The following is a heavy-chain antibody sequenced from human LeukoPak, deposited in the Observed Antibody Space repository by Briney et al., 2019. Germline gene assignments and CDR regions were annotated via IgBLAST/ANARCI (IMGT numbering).Heavy chain of an antibody. CDR1: GFTFSSYA. V-gene: IGHV3-30*04. CDR2: ISYDGSNK. D-gene: IGHD6-19*01. Sequence: GGSLRLSCAASGFTFSSYAMHWVRQAPGKGLEWVAVISYDGSNKYYADSVKGRFTISRDNSKNTLYLQMNSLRAEDTAVYYCARASFRSSGWYDHPFGYWGQGTLVTVSS. J-gene: IGHJ4*02. CDR3: ARASFRSSGWYDHPFGY.